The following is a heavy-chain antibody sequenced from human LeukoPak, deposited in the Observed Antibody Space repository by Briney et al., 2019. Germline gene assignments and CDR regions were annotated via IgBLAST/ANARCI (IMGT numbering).Heavy chain of an antibody. CDR1: GYIFTSYG. V-gene: IGHV1-18*01. CDR3: ARDRSQGYFDWLLSNTNAFDI. J-gene: IGHJ3*02. D-gene: IGHD3-9*01. CDR2: ISAYNGNT. Sequence: GASVKVSCKASGYIFTSYGINWVRQAPGRGLEWMGWISAYNGNTNYAQKLQGRVTMTTDTSTSTAYMELRSLRSDDTAVYYCARDRSQGYFDWLLSNTNAFDIRGRGTMVTVSS.